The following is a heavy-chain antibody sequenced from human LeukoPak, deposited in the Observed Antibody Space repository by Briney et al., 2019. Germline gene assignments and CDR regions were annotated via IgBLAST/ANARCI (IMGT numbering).Heavy chain of an antibody. D-gene: IGHD6-6*01. CDR3: AREYSISSGVDAFDI. CDR1: GGSISSHY. V-gene: IGHV4-59*11. J-gene: IGHJ3*02. CDR2: IYYSGST. Sequence: SETLSLTCTVSGGSISSHYWSWIRQPPGKGLEWIGYIYYSGSTNYNPSLKSRVTISVDTSKNQFSLKLSSVTAADTAVYYCAREYSISSGVDAFDIWGQGTMVTVSS.